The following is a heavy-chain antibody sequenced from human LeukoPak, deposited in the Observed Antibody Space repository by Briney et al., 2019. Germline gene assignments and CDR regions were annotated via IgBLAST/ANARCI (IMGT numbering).Heavy chain of an antibody. CDR2: IIPIFGTA. CDR1: GGTFSSYA. CDR3: ARTIFGVVIPTENWFDP. V-gene: IGHV1-69*05. Sequence: SVKASCKASGGTFSSYAISWVRQAPGQGLEWMGGIIPIFGTANYAQKFQGRVTITTDESTSTAYMELSSLRSEGTAVYYCARTIFGVVIPTENWFDPWGQGTLVTVSS. J-gene: IGHJ5*02. D-gene: IGHD3-3*01.